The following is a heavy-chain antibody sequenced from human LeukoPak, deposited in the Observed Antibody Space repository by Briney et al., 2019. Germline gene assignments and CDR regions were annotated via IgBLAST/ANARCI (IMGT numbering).Heavy chain of an antibody. CDR3: ASRSGPQAYCSGGSCHPFDY. J-gene: IGHJ4*02. D-gene: IGHD2-15*01. V-gene: IGHV4-38-2*02. CDR2: IYHSGST. CDR1: GYSISSGYY. Sequence: PSETLSLTCTVSGYSISSGYYWGWIRQPPGKGLEWIGSIYHSGSTYYNPSLKSRVTISVDTSKNQFSLKLSSVTAADTAVYYCASRSGPQAYCSGGSCHPFDYWGQGTLVTVSS.